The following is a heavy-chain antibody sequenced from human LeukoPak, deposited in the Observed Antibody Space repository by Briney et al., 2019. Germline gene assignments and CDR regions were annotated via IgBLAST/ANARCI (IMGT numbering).Heavy chain of an antibody. CDR3: AKGTTVVMYYFDY. J-gene: IGHJ4*02. CDR2: ISGSGGST. CDR1: GFTFSSYA. Sequence: GGSLRLSRAASGFTFSSYAMSWVRQAPGKGLEWVSAISGSGGSTYYADSVKGRFTISRDNSKNTLYLQMNSLRAEDTAVYYCAKGTTVVMYYFDYWGQGTLVTVSS. V-gene: IGHV3-23*01. D-gene: IGHD4-23*01.